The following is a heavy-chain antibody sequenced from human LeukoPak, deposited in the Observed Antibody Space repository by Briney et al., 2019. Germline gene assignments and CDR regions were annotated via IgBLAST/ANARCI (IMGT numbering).Heavy chain of an antibody. Sequence: PGGSLRLSCAASGFTFSDYYMTWIRQAPGKGLVWLSCIGTSGSPIYYADSVKGRFTISRDNAKNSLSLQMTSLRAEDTAVYYCARDRLATLNSAAFDIWGQGTMVTVSS. V-gene: IGHV3-11*01. CDR2: IGTSGSPI. D-gene: IGHD5-12*01. CDR3: ARDRLATLNSAAFDI. J-gene: IGHJ3*02. CDR1: GFTFSDYY.